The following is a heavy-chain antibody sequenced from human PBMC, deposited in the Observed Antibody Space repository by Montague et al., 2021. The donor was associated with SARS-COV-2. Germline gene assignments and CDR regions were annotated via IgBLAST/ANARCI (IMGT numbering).Heavy chain of an antibody. D-gene: IGHD1-26*01. V-gene: IGHV4-59*08. J-gene: IGHJ5*02. CDR3: ARQGGSNYGWFDP. Sequence: SETLSLTCTVSGASINSRYWSWIRQPPGKGLEWIGYYYSGSIKYNPSLKSRVTISVDTSKNQFSVKVTSVTAADTAVYYCARQGGSNYGWFDPWGQGTLVTVSS. CDR2: YYSGSI. CDR1: GASINSRY.